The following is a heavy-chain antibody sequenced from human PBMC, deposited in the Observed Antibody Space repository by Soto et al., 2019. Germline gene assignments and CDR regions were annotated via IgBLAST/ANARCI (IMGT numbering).Heavy chain of an antibody. CDR1: GYTFTSYY. V-gene: IGHV1-46*01. CDR2: INSRGGST. Sequence: ASAKASCKASGYTFTSYYMHGVRQAPGRGLEWRGIINSRGGSTSYVLEFQGRVTMTRDTATRTVYMDLSSPRSQGTAEYYCARGGMSSSSAFDDSGHGVLVNVSS. J-gene: IGHJ4*01. D-gene: IGHD6-6*01. CDR3: ARGGMSSSSAFDD.